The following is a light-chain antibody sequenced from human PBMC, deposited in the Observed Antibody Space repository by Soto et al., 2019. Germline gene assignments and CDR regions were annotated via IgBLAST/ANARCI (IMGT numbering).Light chain of an antibody. J-gene: IGKJ1*01. Sequence: EIVLTHSPGTLSLSPVERATLSFSSSQSVSSSYLGWYQQKPGQAPRLLIYGASSRATGIPDRFSGSGSGTDFTLTISRLEPEDFAVYYCQQYGSSPKTFGQGTKVDIK. CDR1: QSVSSSY. CDR3: QQYGSSPKT. V-gene: IGKV3-20*01. CDR2: GAS.